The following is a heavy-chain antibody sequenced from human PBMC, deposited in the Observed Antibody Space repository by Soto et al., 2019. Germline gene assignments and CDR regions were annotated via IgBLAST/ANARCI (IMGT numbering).Heavy chain of an antibody. CDR3: ARDGAAADVYYYYGMDV. Sequence: QVQLVESGGGVVQPGRSLRLSCAASGFTFSSYGMHWVRQAPGKGLEWVAVIWYDGSNKYYADSVKGRFTIFRDNSKNTLYLQMTSLRAEDTAVYYCARDGAAADVYYYYGMDVWGQGTTVTVSS. J-gene: IGHJ6*02. D-gene: IGHD6-13*01. CDR1: GFTFSSYG. CDR2: IWYDGSNK. V-gene: IGHV3-33*01.